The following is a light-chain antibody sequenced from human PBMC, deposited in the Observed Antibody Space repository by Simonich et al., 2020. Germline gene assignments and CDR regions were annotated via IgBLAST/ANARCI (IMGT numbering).Light chain of an antibody. Sequence: EIVLTQSPGTLSLSPGERAPLSCRASQSVSSSYLAWYQQKPGQAPRLLIYGASPRATGIPGRFSGSGSGTEFTLTISSLQSEDFAVYYCQQYNNWPYTFGQGTKLEIK. V-gene: IGKV3-15*01. J-gene: IGKJ2*01. CDR2: GAS. CDR3: QQYNNWPYT. CDR1: QSVSSSY.